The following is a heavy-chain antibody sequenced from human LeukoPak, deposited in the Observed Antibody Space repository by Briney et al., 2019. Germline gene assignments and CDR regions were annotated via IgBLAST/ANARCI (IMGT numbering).Heavy chain of an antibody. CDR1: GGTFSSYA. D-gene: IGHD2-8*01. CDR3: ARGDPDCTNGVCCFDY. J-gene: IGHJ4*02. CDR2: IIPIFGTA. Sequence: SVKVSCKASGGTFSSYAISWVRQAPGQGLEWMGGIIPIFGTANYAQKFQGRVTITADESTSTAYMELSSLRSEDTAVYYCARGDPDCTNGVCCFDYWGQGTLVTVSS. V-gene: IGHV1-69*13.